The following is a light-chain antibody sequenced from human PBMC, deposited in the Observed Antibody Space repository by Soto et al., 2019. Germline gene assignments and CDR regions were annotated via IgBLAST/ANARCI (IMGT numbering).Light chain of an antibody. CDR2: NNY. Sequence: QSVLTQPPSASGTPGQRVTISCAGSSSNIGRNTVNWYHQLPGAAPKLLIYNNYQRPSGVPDRFSGSKSGTSASLAISGLXXXXXADYYCAAWDDSLNGHVVXGGGTKLTVL. J-gene: IGLJ2*01. V-gene: IGLV1-44*01. CDR1: SSNIGRNT. CDR3: AAWDDSLNGHVV.